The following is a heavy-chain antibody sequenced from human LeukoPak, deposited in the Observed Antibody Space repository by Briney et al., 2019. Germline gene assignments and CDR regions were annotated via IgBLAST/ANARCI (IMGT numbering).Heavy chain of an antibody. D-gene: IGHD3-16*02. J-gene: IGHJ4*02. CDR3: ARDFGGVIVY. V-gene: IGHV4-59*12. CDR1: GGSISSYY. CDR2: IYYSGST. Sequence: SETLSLTCTVSGGSISSYYWSWIRQPPGKGLEWIGYIYYSGSTNYNPSLKSRVTISVDTSKNQFSLKLSSVTAADTAVYYCARDFGGVIVYWGQGTLVTVSS.